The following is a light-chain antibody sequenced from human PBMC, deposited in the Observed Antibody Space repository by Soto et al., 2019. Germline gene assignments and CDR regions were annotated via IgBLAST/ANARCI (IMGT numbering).Light chain of an antibody. CDR1: QGISSY. CDR3: QQLNSYPRT. J-gene: IGKJ2*01. Sequence: DIQLTQSPSFLSASVGDRVTITCRASQGISSYLAWYQQKPGKAPKLLIYAASTLQSGVPSRFSGSGSGTEFTLTISSLQPEDFATYYCQQLNSYPRTLRQGTKLEIK. CDR2: AAS. V-gene: IGKV1-9*01.